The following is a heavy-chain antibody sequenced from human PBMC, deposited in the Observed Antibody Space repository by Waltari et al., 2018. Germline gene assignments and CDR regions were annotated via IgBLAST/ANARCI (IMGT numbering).Heavy chain of an antibody. Sequence: QVQLQESGPGLVKPSETLSLTCAVSGYSISSGYYWGWIRQPPGKGLEWIGSIYHSGRTYYNPSLRSRVTISVDTSKNQFSLKLSSVTAADTAVYYCARQVAVAGHFDYWGQGTLVTVSS. CDR2: IYHSGRT. D-gene: IGHD6-19*01. J-gene: IGHJ4*02. CDR1: GYSISSGYY. CDR3: ARQVAVAGHFDY. V-gene: IGHV4-38-2*01.